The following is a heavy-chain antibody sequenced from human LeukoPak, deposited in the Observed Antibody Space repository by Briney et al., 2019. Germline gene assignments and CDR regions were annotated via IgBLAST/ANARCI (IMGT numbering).Heavy chain of an antibody. J-gene: IGHJ4*02. CDR3: ARDLGYYDFWSGYYEYYFDY. Sequence: GGSLRLSCEASGFTFSSYWMSWVRQAPGKGLEWVSYISSSGSTIYYADSVKGRFTISRDNAKNSLYLQMNSLRAEDTAVYYCARDLGYYDFWSGYYEYYFDYWGQGTLVTVSS. V-gene: IGHV3-48*04. CDR2: ISSSGSTI. D-gene: IGHD3-3*01. CDR1: GFTFSSYW.